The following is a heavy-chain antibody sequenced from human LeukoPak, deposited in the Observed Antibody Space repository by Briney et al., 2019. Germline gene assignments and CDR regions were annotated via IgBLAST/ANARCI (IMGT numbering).Heavy chain of an antibody. D-gene: IGHD4-17*01. CDR1: GVSISSGSYE. J-gene: IGHJ3*02. Sequence: SPSETLSLTCTVSGVSISSGSYEWRWVRQPGGKGLEWIGYIYYSGSTNYTPSLKSRVTISVDTSKNQFSLKLSSVTAADTAVYYCARYDYGDYVGAFDIWGQGTMVTVSS. V-gene: IGHV4-61*01. CDR2: IYYSGST. CDR3: ARYDYGDYVGAFDI.